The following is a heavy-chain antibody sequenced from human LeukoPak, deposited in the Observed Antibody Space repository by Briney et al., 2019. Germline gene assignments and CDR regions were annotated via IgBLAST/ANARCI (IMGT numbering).Heavy chain of an antibody. Sequence: PGGSLRLSCAASGFTFSSYAMSWVRQAPGKGLEWVSAISGSGGSTYYADSVKGRFTTSRDNSKNTLYLQMNSLRAEDTAVYYCAKATLDYGDYYYGMDVWGQGTTVTVPS. CDR1: GFTFSSYA. V-gene: IGHV3-23*01. D-gene: IGHD4-17*01. J-gene: IGHJ6*02. CDR3: AKATLDYGDYYYGMDV. CDR2: ISGSGGST.